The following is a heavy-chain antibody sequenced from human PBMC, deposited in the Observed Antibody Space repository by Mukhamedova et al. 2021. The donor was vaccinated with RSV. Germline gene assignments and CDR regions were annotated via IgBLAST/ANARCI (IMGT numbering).Heavy chain of an antibody. CDR1: NAW. D-gene: IGHD1-1*01. CDR3: MERRVDP. J-gene: IGHJ5*02. CDR2: IKSKTGGGTT. V-gene: IGHV3-15*01. Sequence: NAWMNWVRQAPGKGLEWVGRIKSKTGGGTTDYAAPVKDRFTISKSTVYLQMNSLKIEDTGVYYCMERRVDPWGQGTLVTVSS.